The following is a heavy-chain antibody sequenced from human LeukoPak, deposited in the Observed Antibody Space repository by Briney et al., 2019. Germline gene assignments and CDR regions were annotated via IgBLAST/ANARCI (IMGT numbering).Heavy chain of an antibody. V-gene: IGHV4-59*12. CDR2: IYYSGST. D-gene: IGHD3-22*01. Sequence: KSSETLSLTCTVSGGSISSYYWSWIRQPPGKGLEWIGYIYYSGSTNYNPSLKSRVTISVDTSKNQFSLKLSSVTAADTAVYYCARGEPLDITMISSWGQGTLVTVSS. J-gene: IGHJ4*02. CDR3: ARGEPLDITMISS. CDR1: GGSISSYY.